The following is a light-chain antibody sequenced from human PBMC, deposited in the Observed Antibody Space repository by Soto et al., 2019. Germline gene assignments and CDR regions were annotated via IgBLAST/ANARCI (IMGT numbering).Light chain of an antibody. CDR2: DND. CDR1: SSNTGSNS. Sequence: QSVLTQPPSVSAAPGQAVSISCSGSSSNTGSNSVSWYQQLPGTAPKLLIYDNDKRPSGIPDRFSGSQSGTSATLGITGLQTGDEGDYYCGTWASSLSAEVFGGGTKLTVL. CDR3: GTWASSLSAEV. V-gene: IGLV1-51*01. J-gene: IGLJ3*02.